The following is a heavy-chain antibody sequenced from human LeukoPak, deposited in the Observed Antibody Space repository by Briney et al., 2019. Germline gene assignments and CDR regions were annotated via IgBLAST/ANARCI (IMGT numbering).Heavy chain of an antibody. J-gene: IGHJ4*02. CDR1: GFTFNNYA. CDR3: AKERRFGRDTYNHFDY. CDR2: VRGSGDST. D-gene: IGHD5-24*01. V-gene: IGHV3-23*01. Sequence: GSLRLSCAASGFTFNNYAMSWVRQAPGKGLEWVSVVRGSGDSTYYADSVKGRFTISRDNSKNTLYLQMNSLRAEDTAIYYCAKERRFGRDTYNHFDYWGQGTLVTVSS.